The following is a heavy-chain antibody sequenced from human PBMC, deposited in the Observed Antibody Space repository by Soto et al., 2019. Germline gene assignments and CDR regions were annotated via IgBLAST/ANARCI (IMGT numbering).Heavy chain of an antibody. CDR1: GFTVSSNY. J-gene: IGHJ4*02. V-gene: IGHV3-66*01. CDR3: ARVGLVYYFDS. CDR2: IYSGGST. D-gene: IGHD6-6*01. Sequence: GGSLRLSCAASGFTVSSNYMSWVRQAPGKGLEWVSVIYSGGSTYYADSVKGRFTISRDNSKNTLYLQMNGLRAEDTAVYFCARVGLVYYFDSWGQGTLVTVSS.